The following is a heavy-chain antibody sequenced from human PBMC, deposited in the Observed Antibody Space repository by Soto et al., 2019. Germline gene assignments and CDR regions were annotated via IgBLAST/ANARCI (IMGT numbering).Heavy chain of an antibody. CDR2: INHSGST. V-gene: IGHV4-34*01. CDR1: GGSFSGYY. J-gene: IGHJ4*02. Sequence: SETLSLTCAVYGGSFSGYYWSWIRQPPGKGLEWIGEINHSGSTNYNPSLKSRVTISVDTSKNQFSLKLSSVTAADTAVYYCARGPANWNNADYWGQGTLVTVSS. D-gene: IGHD1-1*01. CDR3: ARGPANWNNADY.